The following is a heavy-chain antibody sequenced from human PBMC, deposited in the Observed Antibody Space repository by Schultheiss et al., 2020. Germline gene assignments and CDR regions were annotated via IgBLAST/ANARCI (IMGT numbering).Heavy chain of an antibody. CDR2: IYYSGST. D-gene: IGHD6-6*01. CDR1: GGSFSGHY. Sequence: SQTLSLTCAVYGGSFSGHYSNCIRQPPGKGLEWIGYIYYSGSTNYNPSLKSRVTISVDTSKNQFSLKLSSVTAADTAVYYCAGSFIAARPDYYYMDVWGKGTTVTVSS. V-gene: IGHV4-59*08. CDR3: AGSFIAARPDYYYMDV. J-gene: IGHJ6*03.